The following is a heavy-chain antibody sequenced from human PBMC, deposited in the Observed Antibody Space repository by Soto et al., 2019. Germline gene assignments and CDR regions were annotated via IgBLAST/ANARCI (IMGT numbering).Heavy chain of an antibody. V-gene: IGHV3-21*01. J-gene: IGHJ3*02. CDR1: GFTFSSYS. Sequence: SLRLSCAASGFTFSSYSMNWVRQAPGRGLEWVSSISSTSSYIYYADSVKGRFIISRDNAKNSLYLQMSSLRAEDTAVYYCARLHPSDTVVVVAAWFDAFDIWGQGTMVTVSS. CDR2: ISSTSSYI. CDR3: ARLHPSDTVVVVAAWFDAFDI. D-gene: IGHD2-15*01.